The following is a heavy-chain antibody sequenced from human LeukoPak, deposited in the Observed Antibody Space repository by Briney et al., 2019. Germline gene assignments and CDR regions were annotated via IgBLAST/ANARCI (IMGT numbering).Heavy chain of an antibody. J-gene: IGHJ4*02. V-gene: IGHV3-23*01. Sequence: GGSLRLSCAAPGFTFSSYAMSWVRQAPGKGLEWVSAISGSGGSTYYADSVKGRFTISRDNSKNTLYLQMNSLRAEDTAVYYCAKGSHTWDLGSPGYYDSSGYYPLDYWGQGTLVTVSS. CDR2: ISGSGGST. CDR3: AKGSHTWDLGSPGYYDSSGYYPLDY. CDR1: GFTFSSYA. D-gene: IGHD3-22*01.